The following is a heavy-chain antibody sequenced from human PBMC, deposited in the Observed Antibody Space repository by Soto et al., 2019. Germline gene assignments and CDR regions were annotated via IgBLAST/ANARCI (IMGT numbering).Heavy chain of an antibody. CDR1: GFTFSSYA. Sequence: EVQLLESGGGLVQPGGSLRLSCAASGFTFSSYAMSWVRQAPGKGLEWVSAISGSGGSTYYADSVKGRFTISRDNSKNTLYLQMNSLRAEDTAVYYCAKRWIVYSGYDKNYYDSSGYPGDYWGQGTLVTVSS. V-gene: IGHV3-23*01. J-gene: IGHJ4*02. D-gene: IGHD3-22*01. CDR2: ISGSGGST. CDR3: AKRWIVYSGYDKNYYDSSGYPGDY.